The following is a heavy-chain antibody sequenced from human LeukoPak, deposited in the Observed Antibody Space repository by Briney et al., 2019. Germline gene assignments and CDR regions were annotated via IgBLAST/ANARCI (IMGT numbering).Heavy chain of an antibody. V-gene: IGHV1-18*01. Sequence: ASVKVSCKASGYTFTSYGISWVRQAPGQGLEWMGWISAYNGNTNYAQKLQGRVTMTTDTSTSTAYMELRSLRSDDTAVYYCARGRTTYYYDSSGYKFDPWGQGTLVTVSS. CDR3: ARGRTTYYYDSSGYKFDP. CDR2: ISAYNGNT. J-gene: IGHJ5*02. D-gene: IGHD3-22*01. CDR1: GYTFTSYG.